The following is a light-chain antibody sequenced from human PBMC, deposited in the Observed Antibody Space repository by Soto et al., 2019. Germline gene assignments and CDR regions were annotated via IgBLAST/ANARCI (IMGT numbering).Light chain of an antibody. CDR1: QNIRNY. J-gene: IGKJ2*01. Sequence: DIQMTQSPSSLSASVGDRVTITCRASQNIRNYLNWYQEKPGKAPQLLIYTASRLQSEVPSRFSGSGSGTDFTLTLADLQPQDSATYYCQQSYSTPPTFGQGTKVEI. CDR2: TAS. CDR3: QQSYSTPPT. V-gene: IGKV1-39*01.